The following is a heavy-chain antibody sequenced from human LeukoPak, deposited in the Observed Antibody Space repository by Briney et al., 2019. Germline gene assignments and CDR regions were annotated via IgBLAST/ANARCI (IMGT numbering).Heavy chain of an antibody. CDR1: GYTFTGYY. CDR2: INPNSGGT. J-gene: IGHJ4*02. D-gene: IGHD3-22*01. Sequence: ASVKVSCKASGYTFTGYYMHWVRQAPGQGLEWMGWINPNSGGTNYAQKFQGRVTMTRDTSISTAYMELSRLRSDDTAVYYCARVRGVYDSGGYYPGDFDYWGQGTLVTVSS. V-gene: IGHV1-2*02. CDR3: ARVRGVYDSGGYYPGDFDY.